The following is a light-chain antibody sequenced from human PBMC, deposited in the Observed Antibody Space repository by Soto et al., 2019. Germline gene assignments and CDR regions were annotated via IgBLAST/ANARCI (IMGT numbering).Light chain of an antibody. V-gene: IGLV2-11*01. Sequence: QSALTQPRSVSGSPGQSVTISCTGTSSDVGGYNFVSWYQQHPGKVPKLMIYDVSQRPSGVPDRFSGSKSGNTASLTISGLQAEDEAVYYCCSYAGSYSLFGGGTKLTVL. CDR3: CSYAGSYSL. CDR2: DVS. J-gene: IGLJ2*01. CDR1: SSDVGGYNF.